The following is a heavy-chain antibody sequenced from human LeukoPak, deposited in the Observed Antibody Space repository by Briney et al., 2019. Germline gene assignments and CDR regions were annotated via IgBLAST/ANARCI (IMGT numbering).Heavy chain of an antibody. CDR1: GYSISSGYY. J-gene: IGHJ4*02. D-gene: IGHD3-10*01. V-gene: IGHV4-38-2*02. CDR3: ARESLVRGLY. CDR2: IYHSGST. Sequence: SETLSLTCTVSGYSISSGYYWGWIRQPPGKGLEWIGSIYHSGSTYYNPSLKSRVTISVDTSKNQFSLKLSSVTAADPAVYYCARESLVRGLYWGQGTLVTVSS.